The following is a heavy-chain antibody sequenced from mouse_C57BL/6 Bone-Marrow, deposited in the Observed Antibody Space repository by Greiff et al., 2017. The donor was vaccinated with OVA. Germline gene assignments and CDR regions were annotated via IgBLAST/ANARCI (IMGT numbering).Heavy chain of an antibody. CDR2: IYPGNSDT. Sequence: EVQLQQSGTVLARPGASVKMSCKTSGYTFTSYWVHWVKQRPGQGLEWIGAIYPGNSDTSYNQKFKGKAKLTAVTSASTAYMELSSLTNEDSAVYYCTGGAQATDYFDYWGQGTTLTVSS. CDR1: GYTFTSYW. J-gene: IGHJ2*01. CDR3: TGGAQATDYFDY. V-gene: IGHV1-5*01. D-gene: IGHD3-2*02.